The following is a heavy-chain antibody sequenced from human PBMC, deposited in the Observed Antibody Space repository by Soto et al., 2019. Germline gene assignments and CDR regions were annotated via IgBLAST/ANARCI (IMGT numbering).Heavy chain of an antibody. J-gene: IGHJ5*02. D-gene: IGHD3-22*01. CDR1: GYSFANYW. V-gene: IGHV5-51*01. CDR3: AKLTYYDSGGLLGP. Sequence: GESLKISCKGSGYSFANYWIAWVRQMPGKGLEWMGIIYPGDSDTRYSPSFQGQVTISADKSINTAYLQWNSLKASDTAIYYCAKLTYYDSGGLLGPWGQGTLVTVSS. CDR2: IYPGDSDT.